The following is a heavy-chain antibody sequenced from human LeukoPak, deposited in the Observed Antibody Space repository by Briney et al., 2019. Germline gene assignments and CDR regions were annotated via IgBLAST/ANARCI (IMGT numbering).Heavy chain of an antibody. CDR3: ARVGGYCSSVSNCYGDY. V-gene: IGHV3-21*01. CDR1: GFTFSIYS. Sequence: GGSLRLSCAASGFTFSIYSMNWVRQAPGKGLEWVSCISSGGTNIYYADSVRGRFTISRDNAKNSLYLQMDSLRAEDTAVYYCARVGGYCSSVSNCYGDYWGQGTLVTVSS. D-gene: IGHD2-2*03. CDR2: ISSGGTNI. J-gene: IGHJ4*02.